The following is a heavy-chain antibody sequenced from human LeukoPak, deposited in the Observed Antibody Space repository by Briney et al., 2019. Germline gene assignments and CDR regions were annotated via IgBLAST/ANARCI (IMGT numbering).Heavy chain of an antibody. Sequence: PSETLSLTCTVSGDSISTSGYYWGWIRQPPGKGLEWIGSIYFSGSTYYNPSRKNRVSISVDTSKNQFSLKLTSVTAADTAVYYCARHKGSYSHLDSWGQGTLVTVSS. CDR3: ARHKGSYSHLDS. J-gene: IGHJ4*02. V-gene: IGHV4-39*01. D-gene: IGHD1-26*01. CDR1: GDSISTSGYY. CDR2: IYFSGST.